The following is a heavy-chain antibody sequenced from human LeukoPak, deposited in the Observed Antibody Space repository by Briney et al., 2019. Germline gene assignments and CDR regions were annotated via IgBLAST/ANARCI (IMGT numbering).Heavy chain of an antibody. CDR3: TRRHSSGWYVFDY. D-gene: IGHD6-19*01. Sequence: PGGSLRLSSAASGFTFSSYGMHWVRQAPGKGLEWVAFIRYDGSNKYYGDSVKGRFTISRDNSKNTLYLQMNSLRAEDTAVYYCTRRHSSGWYVFDYWGQGTLVTVSS. V-gene: IGHV3-30*02. J-gene: IGHJ4*02. CDR2: IRYDGSNK. CDR1: GFTFSSYG.